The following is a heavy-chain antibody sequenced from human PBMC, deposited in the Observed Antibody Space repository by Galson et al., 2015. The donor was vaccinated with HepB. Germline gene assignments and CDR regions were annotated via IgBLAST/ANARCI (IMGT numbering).Heavy chain of an antibody. D-gene: IGHD2-21*01. Sequence: QSGAEVKKPGESLKISCKGSGYTFTSYWIAWVRQMPAKGLEWMGIIYPGDSDTRYSPSFQGQVTISADKSISTAYLQWSSLKASDTAMYYCARHGGAYCGGDCYSSDAFDIWGQGTMVTVSS. CDR3: ARHGGAYCGGDCYSSDAFDI. CDR2: IYPGDSDT. V-gene: IGHV5-51*01. J-gene: IGHJ3*02. CDR1: GYTFTSYW.